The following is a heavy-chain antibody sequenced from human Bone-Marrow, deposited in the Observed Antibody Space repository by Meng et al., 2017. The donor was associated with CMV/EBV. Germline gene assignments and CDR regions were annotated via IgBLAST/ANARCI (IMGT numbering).Heavy chain of an antibody. D-gene: IGHD1-26*01. V-gene: IGHV3-30*04. CDR3: ARDPSRSGSYGEYFQH. J-gene: IGHJ1*01. CDR1: GFTFSSYA. CDR2: ISYDGSNK. Sequence: GGSLRLSCAASGFTFSSYAMHWVRQAPGKGLEWVAVISYDGSNKYYADSVKGRFTISRDNSKNTLYLQMNSLRAEDPAVYYCARDPSRSGSYGEYFQHWGQGTLVTVSS.